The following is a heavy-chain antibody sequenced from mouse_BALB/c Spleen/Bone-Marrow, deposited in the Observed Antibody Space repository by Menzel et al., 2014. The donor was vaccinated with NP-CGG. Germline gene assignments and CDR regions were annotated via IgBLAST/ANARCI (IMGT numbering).Heavy chain of an antibody. CDR1: GNIYTSYW. V-gene: IGHV1S81*02. Sequence: QVQLKESGAELEKTWASGKPSCKPSGNIYTSYWIHWVKQRPGQGLEWIGEINPGNGSNDYNEKFKNKATLTVDKSSSTAYMQHSSLTSEDSVVYYCSRYYICYFDGWGAGTTVTVSS. CDR2: INPGNGSN. J-gene: IGHJ1*01. CDR3: SRYYICYFDG. D-gene: IGHD1-1*01.